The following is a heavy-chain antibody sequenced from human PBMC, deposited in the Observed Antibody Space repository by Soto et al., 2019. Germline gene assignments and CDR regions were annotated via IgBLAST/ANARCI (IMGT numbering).Heavy chain of an antibody. D-gene: IGHD3-10*01. J-gene: IGHJ2*01. V-gene: IGHV1-46*03. CDR2: INPSGGST. CDR1: GYTFTSYY. CDR3: ARDYFGSGSSPGWYFDL. Sequence: QVQLVQSGAEVKKPGASVKVSCKASGYTFTSYYMHWVRQAPGQGLEWMGIINPSGGSTSYAQKFQGRXTXTXHTSTSTVYMELSSLRSEDTAVYYCARDYFGSGSSPGWYFDLWGRGTLVTVSS.